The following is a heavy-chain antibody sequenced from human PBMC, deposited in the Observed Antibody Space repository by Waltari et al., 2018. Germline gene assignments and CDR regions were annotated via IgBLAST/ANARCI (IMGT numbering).Heavy chain of an antibody. J-gene: IGHJ1*01. V-gene: IGHV4-39*01. CDR2: MQYRGST. Sequence: QVQLQESGPGLVKPSETLSLTCTVSGGSISSNYNWGWIRQPPGKGLEWMGNMQYRGSTFYNPSLESRVTISLDTSRNQFSLRLSSVYAADTAVYFCGRIAFGDDGGYFQDLGQGTLVTVSS. CDR3: GRIAFGDDGGYFQD. D-gene: IGHD4-17*01. CDR1: GGSISSNYN.